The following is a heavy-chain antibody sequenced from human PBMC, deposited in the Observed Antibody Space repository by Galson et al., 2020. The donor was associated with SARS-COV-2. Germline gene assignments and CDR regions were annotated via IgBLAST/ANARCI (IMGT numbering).Heavy chain of an antibody. CDR1: GGSISSYY. J-gene: IGHJ6*02. V-gene: IGHV4-59*01. CDR3: ARGRGYSGYAQGSYYGMDV. CDR2: IYYSGST. Sequence: SETLSLTCTVSGGSISSYYWSWIRQPPGKGLEWIGYIYYSGSTNYNPSLKSRVTISVDTSKNQFSLKLSSVTAADTAVYYCARGRGYSGYAQGSYYGMDVWGQWTTVTVSS. D-gene: IGHD5-12*01.